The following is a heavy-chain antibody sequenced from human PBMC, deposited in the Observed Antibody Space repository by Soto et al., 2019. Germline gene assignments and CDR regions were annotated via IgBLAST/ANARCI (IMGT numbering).Heavy chain of an antibody. Sequence: VQLEESGGGVVQPGRSQRLSCAASGFTFSSYGMHWARQAPGKGLEWVAVISYDGSNKYYADSVKGRFTISRDNSKNTLYLQMNSLRAEDTAVYYCAKDRPYTISYAFDIWGQGTMVTVSS. CDR2: ISYDGSNK. D-gene: IGHD2-8*01. CDR3: AKDRPYTISYAFDI. CDR1: GFTFSSYG. V-gene: IGHV3-30*18. J-gene: IGHJ3*02.